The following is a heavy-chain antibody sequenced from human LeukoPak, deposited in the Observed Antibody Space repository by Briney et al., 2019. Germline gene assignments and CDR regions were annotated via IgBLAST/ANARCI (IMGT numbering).Heavy chain of an antibody. J-gene: IGHJ4*02. CDR1: GFSFSSYS. CDR3: ARDRSVAGTVAY. D-gene: IGHD6-19*01. V-gene: IGHV3-21*01. Sequence: PGGSLRLSCEASGFSFSSYSMNWVRQAPWKGLELVSSLSSSSTFISYADSVNGRFTLSRDNPKNSPYLQINSLTAEATAVYYCARDRSVAGTVAYWGQGTLVTVSS. CDR2: LSSSSTFI.